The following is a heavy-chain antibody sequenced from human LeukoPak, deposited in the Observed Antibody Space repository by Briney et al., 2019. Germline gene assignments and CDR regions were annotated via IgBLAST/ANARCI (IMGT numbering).Heavy chain of an antibody. CDR3: ARHKREWFGEFLH. V-gene: IGHV4-34*01. D-gene: IGHD3-10*01. Sequence: SETLSLTCAVYGGSFSGYYWSWIRQPPGKGLEWIGEINHSGSTNYNPSLKSRVTISVDTSKNQFSLKLSSVTAADTAVYYCARHKREWFGEFLHWGQGTLVTVSS. CDR1: GGSFSGYY. CDR2: INHSGST. J-gene: IGHJ4*02.